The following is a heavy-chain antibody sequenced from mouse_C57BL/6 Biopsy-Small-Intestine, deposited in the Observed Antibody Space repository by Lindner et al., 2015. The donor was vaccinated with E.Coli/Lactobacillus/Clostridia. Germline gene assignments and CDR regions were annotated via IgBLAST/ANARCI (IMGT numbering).Heavy chain of an antibody. V-gene: IGHV14-1*01. D-gene: IGHD1-3*01. J-gene: IGHJ2*01. Sequence: EVQLQESGAELVRPGASVKLSCTGSGFTFKDCYIHWVKQRPEQGLEWIGRIDPEDGDTEYAPKFQGKASITADTSSNTAYLQLSNPTSEDTAVYYCTLYMRHWGQGTTLTVSS. CDR1: GFTFKDCY. CDR2: IDPEDGDT. CDR3: TLYMRH.